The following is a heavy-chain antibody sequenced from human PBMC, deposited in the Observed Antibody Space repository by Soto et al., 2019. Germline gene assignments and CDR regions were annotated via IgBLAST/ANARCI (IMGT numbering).Heavy chain of an antibody. J-gene: IGHJ6*03. CDR2: ISAYNGNT. Sequence: ASVKVSCKASGYTFTSYGISWVRQAPGQGLEWMGWISAYNGNTNYAQKLQGRVTMTPDTSTSTAYMELRSLRSDDTAVYYCARVEGYCSGGSCYDLYYYYYYMDVWGKGTTVTVSS. D-gene: IGHD2-15*01. V-gene: IGHV1-18*01. CDR3: ARVEGYCSGGSCYDLYYYYYYMDV. CDR1: GYTFTSYG.